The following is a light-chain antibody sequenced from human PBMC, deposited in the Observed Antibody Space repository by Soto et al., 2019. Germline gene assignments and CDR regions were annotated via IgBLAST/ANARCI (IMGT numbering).Light chain of an antibody. Sequence: MMMPQSQATLSVSPFERVTLSCRTSHSVNSHVAWYQQKPGQAPRLLLYGASTRAPGIPVRFSGSGFGTEFTLTLSSLQSEDFAVYYCQQYNNWPPITFGQGTRLEI. J-gene: IGKJ5*01. CDR1: HSVNSH. CDR3: QQYNNWPPIT. CDR2: GAS. V-gene: IGKV3-15*01.